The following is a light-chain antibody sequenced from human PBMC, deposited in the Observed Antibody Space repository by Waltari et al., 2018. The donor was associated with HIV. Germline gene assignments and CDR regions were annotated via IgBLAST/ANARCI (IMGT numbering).Light chain of an antibody. J-gene: IGLJ3*02. Sequence: QSALTQPASVSGSPGQSVTISCTGTSSNVVGSYLVSWYQQHPDKAPKLVIFDANTRPSGIPFRFSASKSGNTASLTISGLQPEDEADYYCCSYMSGSTLVFGGGTKVIV. CDR3: CSYMSGSTLV. CDR2: DAN. V-gene: IGLV2-14*02. CDR1: SSNVVGSYL.